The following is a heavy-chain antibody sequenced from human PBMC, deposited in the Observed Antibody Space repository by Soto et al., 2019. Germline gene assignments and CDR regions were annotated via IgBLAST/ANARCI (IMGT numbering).Heavy chain of an antibody. CDR3: ARTRSNTIFGVVGFDY. CDR1: WGSCGGLY. D-gene: IGHD3-3*01. J-gene: IGHJ4*02. Sequence: TSQTLCLSYAVEWGSCGGLYWSRILQPPGKGLEWIGEINHSGSTNYNPSLKSRVTISVDTSKNQFSLKLSSVTAADTAVYYCARTRSNTIFGVVGFDYWGQGTLVTVSS. CDR2: INHSGST. V-gene: IGHV4-34*01.